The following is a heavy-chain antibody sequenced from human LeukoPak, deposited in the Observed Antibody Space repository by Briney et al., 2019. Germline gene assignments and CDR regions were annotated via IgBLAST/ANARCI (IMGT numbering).Heavy chain of an antibody. J-gene: IGHJ4*01. CDR1: GFTFSSYW. D-gene: IGHD6-13*01. V-gene: IGHV3-7*01. CDR2: IRQDGGEK. Sequence: GGSLRLSCAVSGFTFSSYWMNWVRQAPGKGLEWVAGIRQDGGEKSYVDSVKGRFTISRDNTKNSLYLQMSSLRAEDTAVYYCARDGTAAGLYFDLWGQGTLVTVSS. CDR3: ARDGTAAGLYFDL.